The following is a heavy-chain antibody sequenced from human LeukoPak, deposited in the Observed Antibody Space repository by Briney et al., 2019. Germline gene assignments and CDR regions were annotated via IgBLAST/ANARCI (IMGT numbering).Heavy chain of an antibody. CDR3: AKATTFDVSSWYFGY. D-gene: IGHD6-13*01. J-gene: IGHJ4*02. Sequence: GGSLRLSCAASGFTFDDYAMHWVRQAPGKGLEWVSGISWNSGSIGYADSVKGRFTISRDNAKNSLYLQMNSLRAEDTALYYCAKATTFDVSSWYFGYWGQGTLVTVSS. V-gene: IGHV3-9*01. CDR1: GFTFDDYA. CDR2: ISWNSGSI.